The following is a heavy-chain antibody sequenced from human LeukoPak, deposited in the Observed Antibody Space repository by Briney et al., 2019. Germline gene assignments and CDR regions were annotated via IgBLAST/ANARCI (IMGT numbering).Heavy chain of an antibody. CDR2: IYYSGST. V-gene: IGHV4-39*01. CDR3: ASPPVYYDSSPYAFDI. J-gene: IGHJ3*02. D-gene: IGHD3-22*01. CDR1: GGSVSSGSYY. Sequence: ASETLSLTCTVSGGSVSSGSYYWSWIRQPPGKGLEWIGSIYYSGSTYYNPSLKSRVTISVDTSKNQFSLKLSSVTAADTAVYYCASPPVYYDSSPYAFDIWGQGTMVTVSS.